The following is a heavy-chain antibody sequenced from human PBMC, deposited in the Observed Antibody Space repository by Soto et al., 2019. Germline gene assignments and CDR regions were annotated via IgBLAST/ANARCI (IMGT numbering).Heavy chain of an antibody. D-gene: IGHD6-19*01. CDR2: TYYRSKWYN. V-gene: IGHV6-1*01. CDR3: ARDPGIAVAARIYYYYGMDV. J-gene: IGHJ6*02. Sequence: SQTLSLTCAISGDSVSSNSAAWNWIRQSPSRGLEWLGRTYYRSKWYNDYAVSVKSRVTINPDTSKNQFSLQLNSVTPEDTAVYYCARDPGIAVAARIYYYYGMDVWGQGTTVTVSS. CDR1: GDSVSSNSAA.